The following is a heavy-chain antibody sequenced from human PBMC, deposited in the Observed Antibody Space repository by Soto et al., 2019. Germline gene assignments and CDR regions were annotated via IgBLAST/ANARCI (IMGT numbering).Heavy chain of an antibody. CDR2: ISAYNGNT. CDR1: GCTFTSYG. Sequence: GASVKVSCKASGCTFTSYGISWVRQAPGQGLEWMGWISAYNGNTNYAQKLQGRVTMTTDTSTSTAYMELRSLRSDDTAVYYCARGVSLRYHWNDGDFDYSGQGTLVTVSA. D-gene: IGHD1-20*01. J-gene: IGHJ4*02. CDR3: ARGVSLRYHWNDGDFDY. V-gene: IGHV1-18*01.